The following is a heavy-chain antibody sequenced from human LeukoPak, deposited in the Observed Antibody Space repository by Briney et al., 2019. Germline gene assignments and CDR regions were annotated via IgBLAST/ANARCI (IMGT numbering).Heavy chain of an antibody. CDR2: ISSSGFTI. CDR3: AFRSTVTSFVY. V-gene: IGHV3-48*04. J-gene: IGHJ4*02. CDR1: GFTFSRYS. Sequence: GGSLRLSCAASGFTFSRYSMSWVRQAPGKGLECLSYISSSGFTIYYADPVKGRFTISRDNAKNSLYLQMNSLRAEDTAVYYCAFRSTVTSFVYWGQGTLVTVSS. D-gene: IGHD4-17*01.